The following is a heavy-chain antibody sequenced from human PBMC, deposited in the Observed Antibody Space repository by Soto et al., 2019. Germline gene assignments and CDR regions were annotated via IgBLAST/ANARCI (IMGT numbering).Heavy chain of an antibody. CDR2: ISSSSSYI. CDR3: ARDLAVAAPGY. J-gene: IGHJ4*02. CDR1: GVTFSSYS. D-gene: IGHD6-19*01. V-gene: IGHV3-21*01. Sequence: EVQLVESGGGLVKPVGSLRLSCAASGVTFSSYSMNWVRQAPGKGLEWVSSISSSSSYIYYADSVKGRFTISRDNAKNSLYLQMNSLRAEDTAVYYCARDLAVAAPGYWGQGTLVTVSS.